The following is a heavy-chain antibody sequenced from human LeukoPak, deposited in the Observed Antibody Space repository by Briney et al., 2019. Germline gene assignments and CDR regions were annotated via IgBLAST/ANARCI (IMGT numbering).Heavy chain of an antibody. D-gene: IGHD6-19*01. J-gene: IGHJ4*02. Sequence: GGSLRLSCAASGFTFSSYSMNWVRQAPGKGLEWVSYISTSSSTIYYADSVKGRFTISRDNAKNSLYLQMNSLRDEDTAVYYCARDYRSSSGWTVDYWGQGTLVTVSS. CDR1: GFTFSSYS. CDR2: ISTSSSTI. CDR3: ARDYRSSSGWTVDY. V-gene: IGHV3-48*02.